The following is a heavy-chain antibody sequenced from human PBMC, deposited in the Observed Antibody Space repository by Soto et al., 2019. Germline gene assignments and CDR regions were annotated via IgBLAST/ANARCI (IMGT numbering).Heavy chain of an antibody. CDR3: AKGSGELYYYYYAMDV. CDR2: ISYDGSNK. Sequence: SGFTFSSYAMHGVRQAPGKGLEWVAVISYDGSNKYYADSVKGRFTISRDNSKNTLYLQMNSLRAEDTAVYYCAKGSGELYYYYYAMDVWGQGTTVTVSS. CDR1: GFTFSSYA. D-gene: IGHD4-17*01. J-gene: IGHJ6*02. V-gene: IGHV3-30-3*02.